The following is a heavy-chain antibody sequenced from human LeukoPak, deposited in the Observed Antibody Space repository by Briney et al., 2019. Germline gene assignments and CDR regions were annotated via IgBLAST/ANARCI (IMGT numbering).Heavy chain of an antibody. CDR3: ARAFGVYSSGWSRVVDY. D-gene: IGHD6-19*01. V-gene: IGHV1-2*02. CDR2: INPNSGGT. CDR1: GYTFTGYY. Sequence: ASVKVSCKASGYTFTGYYMHWVRQAPGQGLEWMGWINPNSGGTNYAQKFQGRVTMTRDTPISTAYMELSRLRSDDTAVYYCARAFGVYSSGWSRVVDYWGQGTLVTVSS. J-gene: IGHJ4*02.